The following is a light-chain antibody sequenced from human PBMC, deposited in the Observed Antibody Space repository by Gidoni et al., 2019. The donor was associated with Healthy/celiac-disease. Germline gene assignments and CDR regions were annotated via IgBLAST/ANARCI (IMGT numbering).Light chain of an antibody. CDR2: DAS. CDR1: QSVSSY. Sequence: ETGLTQSQAPLSLPPGERATLACRTSQSVSSYLAWYQQKPGQAPRLLIYDASNRATGIPARFSGSGSRTDFTLTISSLEPEDFAVYYCQQRSNWPTWTFGQGTKVEN. CDR3: QQRSNWPTWT. J-gene: IGKJ1*01. V-gene: IGKV3-11*01.